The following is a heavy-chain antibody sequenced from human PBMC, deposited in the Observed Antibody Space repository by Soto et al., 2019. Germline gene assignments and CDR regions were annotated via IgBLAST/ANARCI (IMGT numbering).Heavy chain of an antibody. J-gene: IGHJ6*02. Sequence: QVQLVQSGAEVKKPGASVKVSCKASGYTFTSYGISWVRQAPGQGLEWMGWISAYNGNTNYAQKLQGRVTMTTDTATSTAYMELRSLRSDDTAVYYCARHPITMIVVARGYYYYGMDVWGQGTTVTVSS. CDR2: ISAYNGNT. D-gene: IGHD3-22*01. CDR1: GYTFTSYG. CDR3: ARHPITMIVVARGYYYYGMDV. V-gene: IGHV1-18*01.